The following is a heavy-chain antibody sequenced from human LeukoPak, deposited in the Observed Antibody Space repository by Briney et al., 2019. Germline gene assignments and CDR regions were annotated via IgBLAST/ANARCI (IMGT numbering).Heavy chain of an antibody. J-gene: IGHJ6*02. CDR3: AREHAADRAAGYGMDV. CDR1: GGSISSYY. V-gene: IGHV4-59*01. Sequence: SETLSLTCTGSGGSISSYYWSWIRQPPGKGLEWIWYIYYSGSTNYNPSLKSRVTISVDTSKNQFSLKLSSVTAADTAVYYCAREHAADRAAGYGMDVWGQGTTVTVSS. D-gene: IGHD6-13*01. CDR2: IYYSGST.